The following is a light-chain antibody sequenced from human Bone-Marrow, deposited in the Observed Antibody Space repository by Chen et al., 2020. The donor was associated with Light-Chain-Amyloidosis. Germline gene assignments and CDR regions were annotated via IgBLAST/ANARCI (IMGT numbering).Light chain of an antibody. Sequence: SYELTQPPSVSVSPGQTARITCAGDDLPTKYAYWYQQKPGQAAVLGRHRDTERPSGISERFSVSSSGTTATLTISDVHAEDEADYHSQSADSSGTYEVIFGGGTKLTVL. CDR2: RDT. CDR3: QSADSSGTYEVI. CDR1: DLPTKY. V-gene: IGLV3-25*03. J-gene: IGLJ2*01.